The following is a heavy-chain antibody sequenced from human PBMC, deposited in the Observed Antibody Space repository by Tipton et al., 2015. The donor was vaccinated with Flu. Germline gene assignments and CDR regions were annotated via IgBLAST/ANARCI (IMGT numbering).Heavy chain of an antibody. V-gene: IGHV4-61*01. D-gene: IGHD2-2*01. Sequence: LRLSCTVSGGSVSSGSYYWSWIRQPPGKGLEWIGYIYYSGSTNYNPSLKSRVTISVDTSKNQFSLKLSSVTAADTAVYYCAREIVVVPAAMGWFDPWGQGTLVTVSS. CDR1: GGSVSSGSYY. J-gene: IGHJ5*02. CDR3: AREIVVVPAAMGWFDP. CDR2: IYYSGST.